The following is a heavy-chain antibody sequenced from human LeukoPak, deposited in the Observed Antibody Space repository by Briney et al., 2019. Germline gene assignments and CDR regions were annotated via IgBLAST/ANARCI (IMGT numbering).Heavy chain of an antibody. Sequence: PGGSLRLSCAASGFTFSSCGMHWVRQAPGKGLEWVAVISYDGSNKYYAGSVKGRFTISRDNSKSTLYLQMNSLRAEDTAVYYCARVRPGSNYVDFDYWGPGTLVTVSS. V-gene: IGHV3-33*05. CDR3: ARVRPGSNYVDFDY. J-gene: IGHJ4*02. CDR1: GFTFSSCG. CDR2: ISYDGSNK. D-gene: IGHD4-11*01.